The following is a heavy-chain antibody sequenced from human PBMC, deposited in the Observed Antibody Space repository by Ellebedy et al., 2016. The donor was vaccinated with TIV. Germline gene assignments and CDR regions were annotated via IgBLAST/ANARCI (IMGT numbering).Heavy chain of an antibody. D-gene: IGHD4-17*01. CDR1: GGSISSGGYY. V-gene: IGHV4-39*01. CDR2: IYYSGNI. CDR3: ARHALDGDHLDY. Sequence: SETLSLTCTVSGGSISSGGYYWSWIRQHPGKGLEWIGSIYYSGNIYYNPSLKSRVTISVDTSKNQFSLKLSSVTAADTAVYYCARHALDGDHLDYWGQGTLVTVSS. J-gene: IGHJ4*02.